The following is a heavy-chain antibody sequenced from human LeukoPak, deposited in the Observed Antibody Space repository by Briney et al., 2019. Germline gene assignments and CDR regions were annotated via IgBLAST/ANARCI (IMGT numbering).Heavy chain of an antibody. V-gene: IGHV3-74*01. J-gene: IGHJ6*02. Sequence: GGSLRLSCAASGFTFSSYWMHWVRQAPGKGLVWVSRINSDASSTSYADSVKGRFTISRDNAKNTLYLQMNSLRAEDTAVYYCARGEYSSSWYETYYYYYGMDVWGQGTTVIVSS. D-gene: IGHD6-13*01. CDR3: ARGEYSSSWYETYYYYYGMDV. CDR2: INSDASST. CDR1: GFTFSSYW.